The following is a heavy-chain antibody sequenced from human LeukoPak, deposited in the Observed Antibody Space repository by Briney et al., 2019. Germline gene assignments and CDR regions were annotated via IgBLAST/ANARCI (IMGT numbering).Heavy chain of an antibody. J-gene: IGHJ6*03. D-gene: IGHD4-11*01. CDR3: ARGPTVITDYYYYYMDV. V-gene: IGHV1-2*02. Sequence: ASVKVSCKASGYTFTGYYMHWVRQAPGQGLEWMGWINPNSGGTNYAQKFQGRVTMTRDTSISTAYMELSRLRSDDTAVYYCARGPTVITDYYYYYMDVWGKGTTVTVSS. CDR1: GYTFTGYY. CDR2: INPNSGGT.